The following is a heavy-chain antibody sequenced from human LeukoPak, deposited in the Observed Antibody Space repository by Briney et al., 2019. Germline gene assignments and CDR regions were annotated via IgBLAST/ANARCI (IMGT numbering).Heavy chain of an antibody. CDR3: ARSSGWYRGYFDY. CDR2: INHSGST. Sequence: SETLSLTCAVYGGSFSGYYWSWIRQPPGKGLEWIGEINHSGSTNYNPSLKSRVTISVDTPKNQFSLKLSSVTAADTAVYYCARSSGWYRGYFDYWGQGTLVTVSS. J-gene: IGHJ4*02. D-gene: IGHD6-19*01. CDR1: GGSFSGYY. V-gene: IGHV4-34*01.